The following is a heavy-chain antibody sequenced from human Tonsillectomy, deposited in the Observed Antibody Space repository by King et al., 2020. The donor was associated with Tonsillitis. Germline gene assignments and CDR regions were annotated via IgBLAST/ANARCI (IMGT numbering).Heavy chain of an antibody. Sequence: VQLVESGAEVKKPGASVKVSCKASGYTFTGYYMHWVRQAPGQGLEWMGWMNPNNGDTEYAQTFQGRVTMTRDTSISRAYMELSSLRSDDTAVYYCTRKGGSFDYWGQGTLVTVSS. J-gene: IGHJ4*02. D-gene: IGHD3-16*01. V-gene: IGHV1-2*02. CDR2: MNPNNGDT. CDR1: GYTFTGYY. CDR3: TRKGGSFDY.